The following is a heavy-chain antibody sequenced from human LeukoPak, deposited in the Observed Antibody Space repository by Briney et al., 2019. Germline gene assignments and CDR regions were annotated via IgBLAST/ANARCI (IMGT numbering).Heavy chain of an antibody. V-gene: IGHV4-39*01. CDR1: GGSIRSSNYY. CDR3: ARHDGSYYTYNFDY. Sequence: SETLSLTCTVSGGSIRSSNYYWGWIRKPPGKGLEWIGSNSGSTNYKPSLRSRVTISIDTSKNQFSLKVNSVTAADTAVYYCARHDGSYYTYNFDYWGQGTLVTVSS. J-gene: IGHJ4*02. CDR2: NSGST. D-gene: IGHD3-22*01.